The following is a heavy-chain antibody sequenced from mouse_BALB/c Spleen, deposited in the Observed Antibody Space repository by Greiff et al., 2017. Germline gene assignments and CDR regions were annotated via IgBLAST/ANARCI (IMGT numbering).Heavy chain of an antibody. CDR1: GYTFTSYV. CDR2: INPYNDGT. J-gene: IGHJ3*01. CDR3: ARAAYYGNYRFAY. V-gene: IGHV1-14*01. D-gene: IGHD2-10*01. Sequence: EVQLQQSGPELVKPGASVKMSCKASGYTFTSYVMHWVKQKPGQGLEWIGYINPYNDGTKYNEKFKGKATLTSDKSSSTAYMELSSLTSEDSAVYYCARAAYYGNYRFAYWGQGTLVTVSA.